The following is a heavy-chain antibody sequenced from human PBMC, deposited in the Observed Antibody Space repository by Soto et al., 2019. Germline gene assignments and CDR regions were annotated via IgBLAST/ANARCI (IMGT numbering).Heavy chain of an antibody. J-gene: IGHJ4*02. Sequence: PSETLSLTCTVSLGSISSGTNYWAWIRQPPGKGLEWIANIYYSGSTFYNPSLKSRVTISLDTSKNQFSLKLRSVTAADTAVYYCERSEAGWYFDSWGQGTLVPVSS. CDR1: LGSISSGTNY. D-gene: IGHD6-25*01. CDR3: ERSEAGWYFDS. CDR2: IYYSGST. V-gene: IGHV4-39*01.